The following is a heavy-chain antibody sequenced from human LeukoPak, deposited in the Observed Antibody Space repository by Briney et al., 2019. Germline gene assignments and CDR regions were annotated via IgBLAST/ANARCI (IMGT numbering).Heavy chain of an antibody. V-gene: IGHV1-2*02. CDR1: RYIITTYG. Sequence: ASVNVSCKASRYIITTYGITWVRQAPGQGLEWMGWINPNSGGTNYAQKFQGRVTMTRDTSISTAYMELSRLRSDDTAVYYCARGVIGYCSSTSCSHYYYYYMDVWGKGTTVTISS. D-gene: IGHD2-2*03. CDR3: ARGVIGYCSSTSCSHYYYYYMDV. CDR2: INPNSGGT. J-gene: IGHJ6*03.